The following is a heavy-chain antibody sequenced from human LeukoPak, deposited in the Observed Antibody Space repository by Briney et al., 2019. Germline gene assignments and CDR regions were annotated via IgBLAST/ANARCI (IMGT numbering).Heavy chain of an antibody. Sequence: GGSLRLSCATSGFTFTSYSMSWVRQAPGKGLEWVSAVSGSGGGSTTYYADSVRGRFTISRDNSKNTLYLQMNSLRAEDTAVYYCARRAGEYSHPYDYWGQGTLVTVSS. CDR2: VSGSGGGSTT. CDR3: ARRAGEYSHPYDY. D-gene: IGHD4-17*01. V-gene: IGHV3-23*01. J-gene: IGHJ4*02. CDR1: GFTFTSYS.